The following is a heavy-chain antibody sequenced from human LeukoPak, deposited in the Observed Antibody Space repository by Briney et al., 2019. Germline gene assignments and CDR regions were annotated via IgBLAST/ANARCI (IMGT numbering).Heavy chain of an antibody. CDR3: ARGLPPRRNYDSSGYYSYYFGY. V-gene: IGHV1-18*04. CDR2: ISAYNGNT. CDR1: GYTFTGYY. J-gene: IGHJ4*02. Sequence: GASVKVSCKASGYTFTGYYMHWVRQAPGQGLEWMGWISAYNGNTNYAQKLQGRVTMTTDTSTSTAYMELRSLTSDDTAVFYCARGLPPRRNYDSSGYYSYYFGYWGQGTLVTVSS. D-gene: IGHD3-22*01.